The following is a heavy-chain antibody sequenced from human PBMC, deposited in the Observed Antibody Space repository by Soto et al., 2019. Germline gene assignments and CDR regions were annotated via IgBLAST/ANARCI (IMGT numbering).Heavy chain of an antibody. V-gene: IGHV3-9*01. J-gene: IGHJ3*01. CDR2: SSWNREII. CDR1: GFTFDDYA. D-gene: IGHD2-15*01. Sequence: EVQLVESGGGLVQPGRSLRLSCAASGFTFDDYAMHWVRQAPGKGLEWVSGSSWNREIIGYADSVKGRFTISRDNAKNSLYLQMNSLRAEDTALYYCAKDSSTTTLDAFDVWGQGTMVTVSS. CDR3: AKDSSTTTLDAFDV.